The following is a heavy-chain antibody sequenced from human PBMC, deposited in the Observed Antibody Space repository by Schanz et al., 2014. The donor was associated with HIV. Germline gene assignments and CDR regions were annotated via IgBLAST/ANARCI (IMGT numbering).Heavy chain of an antibody. Sequence: VQLVESGGGVVQPGRSLRLSCAASEFTFSSYWMSWVRQAPGKGLEWVANIKQDGSEKHYVASVKGRFTISRDNAKNSLYLQMNSLRDEDTAVYYCARAGAHWTSCFDYWGQGTLVTVSS. CDR1: EFTFSSYW. J-gene: IGHJ4*02. CDR3: ARAGAHWTSCFDY. CDR2: IKQDGSEK. D-gene: IGHD1-1*01. V-gene: IGHV3-7*01.